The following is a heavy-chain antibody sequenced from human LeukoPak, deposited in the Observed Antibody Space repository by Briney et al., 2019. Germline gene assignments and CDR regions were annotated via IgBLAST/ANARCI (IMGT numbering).Heavy chain of an antibody. Sequence: ASVKVSCKASGYTFTSYDINWVRQATGQGLEWMGWMNPNSGNTGYAQKFQGRVTMTRNTSISTAYMELSSQRSEDTAVYYCARVRWFGESPYDYWGQGTLVTVSS. J-gene: IGHJ4*02. CDR2: MNPNSGNT. V-gene: IGHV1-8*01. CDR3: ARVRWFGESPYDY. CDR1: GYTFTSYD. D-gene: IGHD3-10*01.